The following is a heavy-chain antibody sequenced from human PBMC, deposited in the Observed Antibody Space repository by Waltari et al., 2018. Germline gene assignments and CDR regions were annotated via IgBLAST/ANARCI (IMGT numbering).Heavy chain of an antibody. Sequence: EVHLVESGGGLVMPGGSLRLSCEPSEFTFSDAWMSWVRQAPGKGLEWVGRIRSKTDGGTTDYAAPVKGRFTISRDESKNTLYLQMNSLKTEDTAVYYCTTHPPGPDYWGQGTLVTVSS. CDR1: EFTFSDAW. V-gene: IGHV3-15*01. CDR2: IRSKTDGGTT. J-gene: IGHJ4*02. CDR3: TTHPPGPDY.